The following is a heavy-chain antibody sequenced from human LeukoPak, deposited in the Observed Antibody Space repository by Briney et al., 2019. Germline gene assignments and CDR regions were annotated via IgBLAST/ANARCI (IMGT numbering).Heavy chain of an antibody. D-gene: IGHD3-16*01. CDR1: GFTFSSYW. J-gene: IGHJ4*02. Sequence: PGGSLRLSCAASGFTFSSYWMHWVRQAPGKGLVWVSRINTDGSSTSYADSVKGRFTISRDNAKDTLYLQMNSLRAEDTAVYYCARAHPYSLWDLDYWGQGTLVTVSS. V-gene: IGHV3-74*01. CDR3: ARAHPYSLWDLDY. CDR2: INTDGSST.